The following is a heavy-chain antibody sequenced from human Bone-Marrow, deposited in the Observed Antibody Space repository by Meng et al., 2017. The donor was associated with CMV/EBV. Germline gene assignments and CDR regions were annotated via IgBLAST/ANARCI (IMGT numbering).Heavy chain of an antibody. Sequence: GGSLRLSCTASGFIFSSYGIHWVRQAPGRGLEWVALMWSDGIKTFYADSVKGRFIISRDNSKNMLYLQMNSLRAEDTAIYYCARDRRPTQYDGISLWGQGTTVTVSS. V-gene: IGHV3-33*01. CDR1: GFIFSSYG. CDR3: ARDRRPTQYDGISL. J-gene: IGHJ6*02. CDR2: MWSDGIKT.